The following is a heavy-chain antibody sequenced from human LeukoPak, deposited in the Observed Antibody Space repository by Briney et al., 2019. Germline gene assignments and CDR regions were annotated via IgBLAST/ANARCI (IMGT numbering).Heavy chain of an antibody. CDR1: GYTFTGYY. Sequence: ASVKVSCKASGYTFTGYYMHWVRQAPGQGLEWMGWINPNSGGTNYAQKFQGRVTMTWDTSISTAYMELSSLRSEDTAVYYCARNYYDSSGYFWTFYYYMDVWGKGTTVTISS. CDR3: ARNYYDSSGYFWTFYYYMDV. V-gene: IGHV1-2*02. CDR2: INPNSGGT. D-gene: IGHD3-22*01. J-gene: IGHJ6*03.